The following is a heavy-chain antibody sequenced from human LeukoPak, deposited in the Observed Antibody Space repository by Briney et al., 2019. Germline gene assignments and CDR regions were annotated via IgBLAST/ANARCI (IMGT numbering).Heavy chain of an antibody. Sequence: GGSLRLSCAASGFTFDDYAMHWVRQAPGKGLEWVSGISWNSGSIGYADSVKGRFTISRDNAKNSLYLQMNSLRAEDTALYYCAKDSGGLYCSGGSCYYYDYWGQGTLVTFSS. CDR1: GFTFDDYA. D-gene: IGHD2-15*01. CDR2: ISWNSGSI. J-gene: IGHJ4*02. V-gene: IGHV3-9*01. CDR3: AKDSGGLYCSGGSCYYYDY.